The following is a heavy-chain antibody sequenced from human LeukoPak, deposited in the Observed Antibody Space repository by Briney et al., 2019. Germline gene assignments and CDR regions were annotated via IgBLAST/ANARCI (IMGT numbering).Heavy chain of an antibody. CDR1: GYTFTSYD. CDR3: ALTWGEEMATLDY. CDR2: TNPNSGNT. V-gene: IGHV1-8*03. D-gene: IGHD5-24*01. J-gene: IGHJ4*02. Sequence: ASVKVSCKASGYTFTSYDINWVRQATGQGLEWMGWTNPNSGNTGYAQKFQGRVTITRNTSISTAYMELSSLRSEDTAVYYCALTWGEEMATLDYWGQGTLVTVSS.